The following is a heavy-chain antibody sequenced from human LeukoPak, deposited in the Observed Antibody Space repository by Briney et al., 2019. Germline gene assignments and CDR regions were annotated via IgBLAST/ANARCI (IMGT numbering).Heavy chain of an antibody. CDR2: IYSGGST. D-gene: IGHD1-7*01. J-gene: IGHJ4*02. CDR1: GFTFSTYG. CDR3: ARGFTGTTDSFDY. Sequence: GGSLRLSCAASGFTFSTYGMNWVRQAPRKGLEWVSVIYSGGSTYYADSVKGRFTISRDNSKNTLYLQMNSLRAEDTAVYYCARGFTGTTDSFDYWGQGTLVTVSS. V-gene: IGHV3-53*01.